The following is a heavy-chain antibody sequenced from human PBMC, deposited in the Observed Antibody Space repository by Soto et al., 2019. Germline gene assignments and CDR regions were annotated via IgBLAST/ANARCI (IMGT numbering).Heavy chain of an antibody. CDR3: AREVTARPNYYGMDV. CDR2: INPNSGGT. CDR1: GYTFTGYY. Sequence: ASVKVSCEASGYTFTGYYMHWVRQAPGQGLEWMGWINPNSGGTNYAQKFQGWVTMTRDTSISTAYMELSRLRSDDAAVYYCAREVTARPNYYGMDVWGQGTTVTVSS. V-gene: IGHV1-2*04. J-gene: IGHJ6*02. D-gene: IGHD2-21*02.